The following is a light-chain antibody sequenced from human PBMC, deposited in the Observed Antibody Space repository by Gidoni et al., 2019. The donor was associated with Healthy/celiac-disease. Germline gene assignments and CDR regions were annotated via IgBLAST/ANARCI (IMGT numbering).Light chain of an antibody. V-gene: IGKV3D-7*01. CDR2: GAS. CDR1: QRVSSSY. Sequence: IVITKSTATLSLSPGERATLSCSASQRVSSSYLSWYQQKPGQAPRLLIYGASTRATGIPARFSCSGSGTDFTLTNSSLQPEDFAVYYCLTTFGQGTKVEIK. J-gene: IGKJ1*01. CDR3: LTT.